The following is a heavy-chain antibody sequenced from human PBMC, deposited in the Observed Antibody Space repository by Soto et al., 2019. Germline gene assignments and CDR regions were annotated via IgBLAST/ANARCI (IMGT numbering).Heavy chain of an antibody. V-gene: IGHV1-69*13. J-gene: IGHJ6*02. CDR1: GGTFSSYA. CDR2: ISPIFGTA. CDR3: ARLLGALETKYLSYYYGMDV. Sequence: ASVKVSCKASGGTFSSYAISWVRQAPGQGLGWMGGISPIFGTANYAQKFQGRVTITADESTSTAYMELSSLRSEDTAVYYCARLLGALETKYLSYYYGMDVWGQGTTVTVSS. D-gene: IGHD1-1*01.